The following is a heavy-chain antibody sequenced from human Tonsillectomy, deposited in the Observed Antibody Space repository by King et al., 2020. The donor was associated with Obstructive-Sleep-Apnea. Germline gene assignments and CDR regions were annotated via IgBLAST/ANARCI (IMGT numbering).Heavy chain of an antibody. CDR1: GFTFTSFA. CDR2: IVVGRGNT. Sequence: QLVESGPEVKKPGTSVKVSCKASGFTFTSFAVQWVRQARGERLERIGCIVVGRGNTNYAQKFQERVTITRDMSTSTAYMELRSWRSEDTAVYYCAAVGDGYNSDAFDIWGQGTMVTVSS. D-gene: IGHD5-24*01. J-gene: IGHJ3*02. CDR3: AAVGDGYNSDAFDI. V-gene: IGHV1-58*01.